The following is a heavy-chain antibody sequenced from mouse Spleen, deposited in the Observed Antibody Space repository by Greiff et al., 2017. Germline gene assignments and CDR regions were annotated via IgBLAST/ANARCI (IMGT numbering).Heavy chain of an antibody. V-gene: IGHV1-5*01. CDR3: TRFEVRRGYYFDY. J-gene: IGHJ2*01. Sequence: EVQLQQSGTVLARPGASVKMSCKASGYSFTSYWMHWVKQRPGQGLEWIGAIYPGNSDTSYNQKFKGKAKLTAVTSASTAYMELSSLTNEDAAVYYCTRFEVRRGYYFDYWGQGTTLTVSS. D-gene: IGHD2-14*01. CDR2: IYPGNSDT. CDR1: GYSFTSYW.